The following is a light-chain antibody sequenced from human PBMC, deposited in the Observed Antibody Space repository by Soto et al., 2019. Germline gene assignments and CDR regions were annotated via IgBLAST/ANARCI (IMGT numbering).Light chain of an antibody. Sequence: QSALTQPRSVSGSPGQSVTISCTGTSSDIGGYNYVSWYQHHPGKAPKLLIYDVSKRPSGVPDRFSGSKSGNTASLTISGLQAEDDSDYYCCSYASSNTHYVFGSGTKVTVL. CDR2: DVS. CDR3: CSYASSNTHYV. J-gene: IGLJ1*01. V-gene: IGLV2-11*01. CDR1: SSDIGGYNY.